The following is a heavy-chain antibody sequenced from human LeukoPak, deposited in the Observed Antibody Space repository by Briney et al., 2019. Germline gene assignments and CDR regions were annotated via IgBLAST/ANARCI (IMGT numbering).Heavy chain of an antibody. Sequence: GESLKISCKGSGYSFTSYWIGWVRQMPGKGLEWMEIIYPGDSDTRYSPSFQGQVTISADKSVSTAYLQWSSLKASDTAMHYCARRIYYGSGSYYFDYWGQRTLVTVSS. D-gene: IGHD3-10*01. CDR1: GYSFTSYW. CDR3: ARRIYYGSGSYYFDY. V-gene: IGHV5-51*01. CDR2: IYPGDSDT. J-gene: IGHJ4*02.